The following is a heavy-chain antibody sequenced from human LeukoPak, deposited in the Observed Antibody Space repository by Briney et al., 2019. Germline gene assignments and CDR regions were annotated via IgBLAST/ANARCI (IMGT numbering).Heavy chain of an antibody. D-gene: IGHD1-26*01. J-gene: IGHJ4*02. Sequence: ASVKVSCKVSGYTLTELSMHWVRQAPGKGLEWMGGFDPEDGETIYAQKFQGRVTMTEDTSTDTAYMEPSSLRSEDTAVYYCATVSYSGSYPTPLDYWGRGTLVTVSS. CDR3: ATVSYSGSYPTPLDY. V-gene: IGHV1-24*01. CDR2: FDPEDGET. CDR1: GYTLTELS.